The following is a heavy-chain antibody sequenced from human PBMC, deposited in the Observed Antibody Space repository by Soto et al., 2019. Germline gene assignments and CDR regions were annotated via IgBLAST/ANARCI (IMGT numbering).Heavy chain of an antibody. J-gene: IGHJ4*02. Sequence: GESLKISCKGSGYSFTSYWIGWVRQMPGKGLEWMGIIYPGDSDTRYSPSFQGQVTISADKSISTAYLQWSSLKASDTAMYYYARSSYYYDSSGYYLRMYYFDYWGQGTLVTVSS. V-gene: IGHV5-51*01. CDR3: ARSSYYYDSSGYYLRMYYFDY. CDR2: IYPGDSDT. D-gene: IGHD3-22*01. CDR1: GYSFTSYW.